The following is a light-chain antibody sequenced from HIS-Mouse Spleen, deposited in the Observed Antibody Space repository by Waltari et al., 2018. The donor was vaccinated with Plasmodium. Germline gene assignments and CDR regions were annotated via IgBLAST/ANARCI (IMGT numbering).Light chain of an antibody. J-gene: IGKJ5*01. CDR1: QSLLHSNGYNY. CDR3: MQALQTPIT. CDR2: LGS. V-gene: IGKV2-28*01. Sequence: DIVMTQSPLSLPVTPGEPASISCRSSQSLLHSNGYNYLDWYLQKPGQSPQLLIYLGSNRASGVPDRFSGSGSGTDFTLKIIGVEAEDVGVYYCMQALQTPITFGQGTRLEIK.